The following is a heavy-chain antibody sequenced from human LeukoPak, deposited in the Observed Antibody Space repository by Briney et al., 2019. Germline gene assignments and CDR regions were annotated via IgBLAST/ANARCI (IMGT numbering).Heavy chain of an antibody. D-gene: IGHD5-18*01. CDR3: ARDGYSYAQSAFDI. Sequence: ASVKVSCKASGYTFTSYDINWVRQATGQGLEWMGWMNPNSGNTGYAQKFQGRVTITRNTSISTAYMELSSLRSEDTAVYYCARDGYSYAQSAFDIWGEGTIVTVSS. V-gene: IGHV1-8*03. J-gene: IGHJ3*02. CDR1: GYTFTSYD. CDR2: MNPNSGNT.